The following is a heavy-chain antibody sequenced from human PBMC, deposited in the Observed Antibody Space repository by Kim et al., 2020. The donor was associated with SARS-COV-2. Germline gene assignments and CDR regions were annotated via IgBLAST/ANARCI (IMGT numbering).Heavy chain of an antibody. J-gene: IGHJ4*02. CDR2: IFYSGST. D-gene: IGHD1-26*01. CDR3: ARSVGRASWHQFDY. CDR1: SDSMSSYY. Sequence: SETLSLTCTVSSDSMSSYYWSWIRQLPGKGLEWIGYIFYSGSTNYNPSLKSRVTISWDTSSNQFFLDLTSVIDADTAAYYCARSVGRASWHQFDYWGQG. V-gene: IGHV4-59*03.